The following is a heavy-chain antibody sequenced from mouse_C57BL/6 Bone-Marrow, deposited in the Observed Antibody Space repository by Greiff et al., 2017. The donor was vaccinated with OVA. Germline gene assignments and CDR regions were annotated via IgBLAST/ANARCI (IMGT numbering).Heavy chain of an antibody. J-gene: IGHJ1*03. V-gene: IGHV10-3*01. D-gene: IGHD2-5*01. CDR3: VRAYYSKIYWYFDV. CDR2: IRSKSSNYAT. CDR1: GFTFNTYA. Sequence: EVQVVESGGGLVQPKGSLKLSCAASGFTFNTYAMHWVRQAPGKGLEWVARIRSKSSNYATYYADSVKDRFTISRDDSQSMLYLQMNNLKTEDTAMYYCVRAYYSKIYWYFDVWGTGTTVTVSS.